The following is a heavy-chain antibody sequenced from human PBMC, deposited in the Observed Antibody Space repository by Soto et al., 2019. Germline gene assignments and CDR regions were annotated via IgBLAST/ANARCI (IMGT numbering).Heavy chain of an antibody. CDR1: GYTFTSYG. CDR2: ISAYNGNT. D-gene: IGHD3-16*01. Sequence: QVQLVQSGDEVKKPGASVKVSCKASGYTFTSYGISWVRQAHGQGLERMGWISAYNGNTNYAQKLQGRLTITTATSPSTAYMELRSPSSDDTAVYYCARELGERGDYWGQGTLVTVTP. J-gene: IGHJ4*02. CDR3: ARELGERGDY. V-gene: IGHV1-18*01.